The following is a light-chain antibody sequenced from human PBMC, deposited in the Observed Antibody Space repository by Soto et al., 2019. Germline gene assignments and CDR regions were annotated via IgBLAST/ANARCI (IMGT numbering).Light chain of an antibody. J-gene: IGKJ1*01. CDR1: QSVSSSY. V-gene: IGKV3-20*01. CDR2: GAS. CDR3: HQYGSSRWT. Sequence: EIVLTQSPGTLSLSPGERATLSCRASQSVSSSYLAWYQQKPGQAPRLLIYGASSRATGIPDRFSGSGSGTDFNLTISRLEPEDFAVYYCHQYGSSRWTFGQGTKLEIK.